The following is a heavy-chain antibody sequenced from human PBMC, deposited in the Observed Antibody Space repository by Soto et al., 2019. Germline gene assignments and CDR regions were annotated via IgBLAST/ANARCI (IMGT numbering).Heavy chain of an antibody. CDR3: ATAAYSTSWYDF. V-gene: IGHV1-46*01. D-gene: IGHD6-13*01. CDR2: INPSGGST. Sequence: QVQLVQSGAEVKKPGASVKLSCKSSEYTFTDYYIHWVRQAPGQGLEWMGLINPSGGSTSYAQKYQGRVTMTRDTSTSTVYMELSSRRAKDTAVYYCATAAYSTSWYDFWGQGTLVTVSS. J-gene: IGHJ5*01. CDR1: EYTFTDYY.